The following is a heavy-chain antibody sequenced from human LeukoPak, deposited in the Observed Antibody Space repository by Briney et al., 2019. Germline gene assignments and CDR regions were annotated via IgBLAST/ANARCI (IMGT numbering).Heavy chain of an antibody. CDR2: IWYDGSNK. V-gene: IGHV3-33*01. CDR1: GFTFSSYG. CDR3: ARDQRGYSYGNFDY. Sequence: GGSLRLSCAASGFTFSSYGMHWVRQAPGKGLXXXXVIWYDGSNKYYADSVKGRFTISRDNSKNTLYLQMNSLRAEDTAVYYCARDQRGYSYGNFDYWGQGTLVTVSS. D-gene: IGHD5-18*01. J-gene: IGHJ4*02.